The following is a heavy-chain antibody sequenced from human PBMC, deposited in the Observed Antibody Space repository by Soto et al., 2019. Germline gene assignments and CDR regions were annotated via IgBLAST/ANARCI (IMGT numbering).Heavy chain of an antibody. V-gene: IGHV4-61*01. J-gene: IGHJ4*02. CDR2: IYYSGTT. Sequence: SGTLDLNCTVSCCSGRSGRFYWSWIRQPPGKGLEWIGYIYYSGTTKYNSSLRSRVTISVDTSKNQFSLKLTSVTAADTAVYYCARSGSGSGWLGGQGTLVTVS. CDR1: CCSGRSGRFY. D-gene: IGHD6-19*01. CDR3: ARSGSGSGWL.